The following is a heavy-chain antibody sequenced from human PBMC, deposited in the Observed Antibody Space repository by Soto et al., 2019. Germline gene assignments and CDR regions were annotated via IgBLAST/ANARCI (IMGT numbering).Heavy chain of an antibody. CDR2: INAGNGNT. V-gene: IGHV1-3*01. D-gene: IGHD3-22*01. J-gene: IGHJ4*02. CDR3: ARDYYYSSGYYAYLGY. Sequence: ASVKVSCKASGYTFTRYAMHWVRQAPGQRLEWMGWINAGNGNTKYSQKFQGRDTITRDTSASTAYMELSSLRSEDTAVYYCARDYYYSSGYYAYLGYWGQETLGTVAT. CDR1: GYTFTRYA.